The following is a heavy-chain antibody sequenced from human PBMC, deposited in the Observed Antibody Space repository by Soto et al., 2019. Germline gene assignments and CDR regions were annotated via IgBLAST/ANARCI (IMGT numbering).Heavy chain of an antibody. D-gene: IGHD2-21*02. CDR3: AVTPNCGRDCSAASYWYFDI. Sequence: EVQLLESGGGLVQPGGSVRLSCAASGLTFGNYAMSCVRQAPGKGLEWVSAISGDSGRTYYADSVKGRYTISRDNSKNTLYLQMNTLRAEDTAVYYCAVTPNCGRDCSAASYWYFDIWGRGTLVTVSS. J-gene: IGHJ2*01. CDR1: GLTFGNYA. CDR2: ISGDSGRT. V-gene: IGHV3-23*01.